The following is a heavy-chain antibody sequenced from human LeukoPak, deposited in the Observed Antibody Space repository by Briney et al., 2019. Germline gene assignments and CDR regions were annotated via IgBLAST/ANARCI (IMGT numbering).Heavy chain of an antibody. CDR1: GGTFSSRA. V-gene: IGHV1-69*04. D-gene: IGHD1-26*01. CDR2: IIPILGIA. CDR3: ARDESGAKVFQH. J-gene: IGHJ1*01. Sequence: ASVKVSCKASGGTFSSRAISWVRQAPGQGLEWMGRIIPILGIANYAQKFQGRVTITADKSTSTAYMELSRLRSDDTAVYYCARDESGAKVFQHWGQGTLVTVSS.